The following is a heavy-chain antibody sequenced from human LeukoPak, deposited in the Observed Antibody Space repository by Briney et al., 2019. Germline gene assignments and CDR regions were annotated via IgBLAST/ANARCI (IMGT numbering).Heavy chain of an antibody. J-gene: IGHJ4*02. CDR2: ISNSSSYI. CDR1: GFTFSSYT. D-gene: IGHD2-15*01. Sequence: GGSLRLSCAASGFTFSSYTMNWVRQAPGKGLEWVSSISNSSSYIYYADSVKGRFTISRDNAKNSLYLQMNSLRAEDTAVYYCAREDNGYCSGGSCYPGVYWGQGTLVTVSS. V-gene: IGHV3-21*01. CDR3: AREDNGYCSGGSCYPGVY.